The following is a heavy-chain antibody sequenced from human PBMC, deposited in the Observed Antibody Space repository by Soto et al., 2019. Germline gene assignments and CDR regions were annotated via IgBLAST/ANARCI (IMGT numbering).Heavy chain of an antibody. J-gene: IGHJ6*03. CDR2: IYSGGST. V-gene: IGHV3-66*01. CDR1: GFTVSSNY. CDR3: ASSYCTNGVCYNYMDV. Sequence: GGSLRLSCAASGFTVSSNYMSWVRQAPGKGLEWVSVIYSGGSTYYADSVKGRFTISRDNSKNTLYLQMNSLRAEDTAVYYCASSYCTNGVCYNYMDVWGKGTTVTVSS. D-gene: IGHD2-8*01.